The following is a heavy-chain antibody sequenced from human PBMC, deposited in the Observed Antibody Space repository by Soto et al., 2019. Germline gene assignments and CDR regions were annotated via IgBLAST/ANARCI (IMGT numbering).Heavy chain of an antibody. CDR2: ISGSGGST. CDR3: AKDLGRYFDWLLPTDY. D-gene: IGHD3-9*01. Sequence: ETLSLTCAVYGGSFSGYYWSWVRQAPGKGLEWVSAISGSGGSTYYADSVKGRFTISRDNSKNTLYLQMNSLRAEDTAVYYCAKDLGRYFDWLLPTDYWGQGTLVTVSS. V-gene: IGHV3-23*01. J-gene: IGHJ4*02. CDR1: GGSFSGYY.